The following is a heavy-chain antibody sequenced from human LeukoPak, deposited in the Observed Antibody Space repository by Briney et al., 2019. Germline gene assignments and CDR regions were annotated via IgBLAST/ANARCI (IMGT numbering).Heavy chain of an antibody. J-gene: IGHJ4*02. Sequence: PGGSLRLSCAASGFTFSDYYMSWIRQAPGKGLEWVSYISSSGSTIYYADSAKGRFTISRDNAKNSLYLQMNSLRAEDTAVYYCARTSMILVVPYFDYWGQGTLVTVSS. D-gene: IGHD3-22*01. CDR2: ISSSGSTI. CDR1: GFTFSDYY. CDR3: ARTSMILVVPYFDY. V-gene: IGHV3-11*01.